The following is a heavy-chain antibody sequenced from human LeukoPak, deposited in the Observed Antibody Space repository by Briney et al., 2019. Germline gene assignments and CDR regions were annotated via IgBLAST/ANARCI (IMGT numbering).Heavy chain of an antibody. CDR2: ISSSSSYI. Sequence: GGSLRLSCAASGFTFSSYSMNWVRQAPGKGLEWVSSISSSSSYIYYADSVKGRFTIPRDNAKNSLYLQMNSLRAEDTAVYYCATGFAATRRRLDYWGQGTLVTVSS. V-gene: IGHV3-21*04. J-gene: IGHJ4*02. D-gene: IGHD6-25*01. CDR1: GFTFSSYS. CDR3: ATGFAATRRRLDY.